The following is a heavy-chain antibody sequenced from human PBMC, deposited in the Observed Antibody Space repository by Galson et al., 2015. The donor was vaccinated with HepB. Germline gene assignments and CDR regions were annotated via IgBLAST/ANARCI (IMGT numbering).Heavy chain of an antibody. CDR3: ARGDWEHNHWYFDL. J-gene: IGHJ2*01. Sequence: SLRLSCAASGFTFSTYSMNWVRQAPGKGLDWVSYISSTSNTIYYTGSVKGRFTISRDNAKNSLCLQMNTLRDEDTAVYYCARGDWEHNHWYFDLWGRGTLVFVSS. CDR1: GFTFSTYS. D-gene: IGHD1-26*01. V-gene: IGHV3-48*02. CDR2: ISSTSNTI.